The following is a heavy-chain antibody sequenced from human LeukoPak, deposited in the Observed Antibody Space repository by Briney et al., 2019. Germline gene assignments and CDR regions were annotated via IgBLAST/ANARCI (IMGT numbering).Heavy chain of an antibody. Sequence: PGGSLRLSCAASGFTFSSYSMNWVRQAPGKGLEWVSSISSSSYIYYADSVKGRFTISRDNAKNSLYLQMNSLRAEDTAVYYCARDRVIVATFFDYWGQGTLVTVSS. CDR2: ISSSSYI. V-gene: IGHV3-21*01. J-gene: IGHJ4*02. CDR3: ARDRVIVATFFDY. CDR1: GFTFSSYS. D-gene: IGHD5-12*01.